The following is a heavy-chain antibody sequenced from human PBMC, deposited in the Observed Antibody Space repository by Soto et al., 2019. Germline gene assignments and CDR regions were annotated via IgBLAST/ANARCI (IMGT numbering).Heavy chain of an antibody. CDR1: GFTFSSFG. D-gene: IGHD6-25*01. Sequence: DVQLVESGGGLVQPGGSLRLSCAASGFTFSSFGMNWVRQAPGKGLEWVSYISTTSTTTYYADSVKGQFTISRDNAKNSLYLQLSGLSAEDTAVYFCAREFRSDFDCWGQGTLVTVSS. J-gene: IGHJ4*02. CDR2: ISTTSTTT. CDR3: AREFRSDFDC. V-gene: IGHV3-48*03.